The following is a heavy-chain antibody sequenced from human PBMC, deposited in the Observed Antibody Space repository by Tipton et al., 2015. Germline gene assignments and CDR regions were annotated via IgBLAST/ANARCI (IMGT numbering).Heavy chain of an antibody. CDR1: GGSISSDY. V-gene: IGHV4-59*01. Sequence: TLSLTCTVSGGSISSDYWSWIRQTPGKGLEWIAYIHYTGTTNYNPSLRSRVAISISTSKNQFSLRLTSVTAADTAVYYCAGLYAYFAYWGQGALVTVSS. D-gene: IGHD2/OR15-2a*01. J-gene: IGHJ4*02. CDR3: AGLYAYFAY. CDR2: IHYTGTT.